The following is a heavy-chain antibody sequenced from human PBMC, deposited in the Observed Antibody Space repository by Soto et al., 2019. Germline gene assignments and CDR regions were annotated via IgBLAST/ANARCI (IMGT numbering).Heavy chain of an antibody. Sequence: EVQLLESGGGLVQPGGSLRLSCAASGFTFSSYAMSWVRQAPGKGLEWVSAISGSGGSTYYADSVKGRFTISRDNSKNTLYLQMNRLRAEDTAVYYCAKGTAYFSALSRFDYWGQGTLVTVSS. CDR1: GFTFSSYA. D-gene: IGHD3-9*01. CDR2: ISGSGGST. CDR3: AKGTAYFSALSRFDY. V-gene: IGHV3-23*01. J-gene: IGHJ4*02.